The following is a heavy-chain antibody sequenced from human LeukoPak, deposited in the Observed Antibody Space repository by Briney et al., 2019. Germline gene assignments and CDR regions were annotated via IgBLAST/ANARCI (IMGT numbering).Heavy chain of an antibody. CDR1: GGSFSGYY. J-gene: IGHJ4*02. CDR2: INHSGST. CDR3: ARFSAISPRSIVVVPTARLVIDY. Sequence: PSETLSLTCAVYGGSFSGYYWSWIRQPPGKGLEWIGEINHSGSTNYNPSLKSRVTISVDTSKNQFSLKLSSVTAADTAVYYCARFSAISPRSIVVVPTARLVIDYWGQGTLVTVS. D-gene: IGHD2-2*01. V-gene: IGHV4-34*01.